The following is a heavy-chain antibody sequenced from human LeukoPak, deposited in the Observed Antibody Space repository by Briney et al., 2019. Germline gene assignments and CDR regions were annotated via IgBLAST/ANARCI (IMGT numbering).Heavy chain of an antibody. Sequence: GGSLRLSCAASGFTVSSNYMSWVRQAPGKGLEWVSVIYSGGSTYYADSVKGRFTISGDNPKNSLYLQMNSLRAEDTAVYYCARVNSGVTYRPGRTETTYYGMDVWGQGTTVTVSS. D-gene: IGHD1-1*01. V-gene: IGHV3-53*01. CDR2: IYSGGST. CDR1: GFTVSSNY. CDR3: ARVNSGVTYRPGRTETTYYGMDV. J-gene: IGHJ6*02.